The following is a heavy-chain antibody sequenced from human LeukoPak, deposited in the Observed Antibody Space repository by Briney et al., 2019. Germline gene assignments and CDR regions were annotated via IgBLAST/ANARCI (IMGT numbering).Heavy chain of an antibody. CDR3: ARARYGDYQIDAFDI. J-gene: IGHJ3*02. Sequence: SETLSLTCSVSGFSISGGYYWGWIRQPPGKGLEWIGSIYYSGSTYYNPSLKSRVTISVDTSKNQFSLKLSSVTAADTAVYYCARARYGDYQIDAFDIWGQGTMVTVSS. CDR2: IYYSGST. D-gene: IGHD4-17*01. CDR1: GFSISGGYY. V-gene: IGHV4-38-2*02.